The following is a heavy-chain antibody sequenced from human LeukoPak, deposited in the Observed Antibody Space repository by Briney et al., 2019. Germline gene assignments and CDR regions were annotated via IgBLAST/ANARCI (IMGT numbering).Heavy chain of an antibody. J-gene: IGHJ6*02. CDR1: GFTFSSYA. D-gene: IGHD3-10*01. CDR2: ISGSGGST. V-gene: IGHV3-23*01. Sequence: GGSLRLSCAASGFTFSSYAMSWVRQAPGKGLEWVSAISGSGGSTYYADSVKGRFTSSRDNSKNTLYLQMNSLRAEDTAVYYCAKDQKVLAFYYYYGMDVWGQGTTVTVSS. CDR3: AKDQKVLAFYYYYGMDV.